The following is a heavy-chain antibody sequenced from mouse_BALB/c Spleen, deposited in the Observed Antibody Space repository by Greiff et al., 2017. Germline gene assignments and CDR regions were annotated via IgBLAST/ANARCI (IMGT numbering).Heavy chain of an antibody. CDR2: ISSGGGST. CDR1: GFAFSSYD. J-gene: IGHJ4*01. V-gene: IGHV5-12-1*01. D-gene: IGHD1-2*01. Sequence: EVKLVESGGGLVKPGGSLKLSCAASGFAFSSYDMSWVRQTPEKRLEWVAYISSGGGSTYYPDTVKGRFTISRDNAKNTLYLQMSSLKSEDTAMYYCARRAITTDAMDYWGQGTSVTVSS. CDR3: ARRAITTDAMDY.